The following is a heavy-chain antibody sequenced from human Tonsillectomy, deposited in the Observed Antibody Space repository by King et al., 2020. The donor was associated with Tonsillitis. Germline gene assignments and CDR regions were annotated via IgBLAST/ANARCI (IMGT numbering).Heavy chain of an antibody. J-gene: IGHJ4*02. CDR2: ISYDGSNK. CDR1: GFTFSSYG. D-gene: IGHD6-19*01. V-gene: IGHV3-30*03. CDR3: AIGGAGVNSSGWALDY. Sequence: VQLVESGGGVVQPGRSLTLSCAASGFTFSSYGMHWVRQAPGKGLEWVAVISYDGSNKFYADSVKGRFTISRDNSKNTLYLQMNTLRAEDTAVYYCAIGGAGVNSSGWALDYWGQGTLVIVSS.